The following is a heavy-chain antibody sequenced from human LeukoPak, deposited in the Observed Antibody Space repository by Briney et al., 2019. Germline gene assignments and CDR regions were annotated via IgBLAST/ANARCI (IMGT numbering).Heavy chain of an antibody. CDR3: AIPGVVPAARGDGMDV. D-gene: IGHD2-2*01. CDR2: IYPGDSDT. CDR1: GYSFTSYW. J-gene: IGHJ6*02. V-gene: IGHV5-51*01. Sequence: HGESLKISCKSSGYSFTSYWIGGVRQMPGKGLEWMGIIYPGDSDTRYSPSFQGQVTISAAKSISTAYLQWSTLKASDTDMYYCAIPGVVPAARGDGMDVWGQGTTVTVSS.